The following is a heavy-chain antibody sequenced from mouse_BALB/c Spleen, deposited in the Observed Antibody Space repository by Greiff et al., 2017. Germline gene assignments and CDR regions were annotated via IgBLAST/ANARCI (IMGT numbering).Heavy chain of an antibody. Sequence: VQLQQSGAELVKPGASVKLSCKASGYTFTSYWMRWVKQRPGQGLEWIGEINPSNGRTNYNEKFKSKATLTVDKSSSTAYMQLSSLTSEDSAVYYCALTTVVVDYWGQGTTLTVSS. CDR1: GYTFTSYW. J-gene: IGHJ2*01. V-gene: IGHV1S81*02. D-gene: IGHD1-1*01. CDR3: ALTTVVVDY. CDR2: INPSNGRT.